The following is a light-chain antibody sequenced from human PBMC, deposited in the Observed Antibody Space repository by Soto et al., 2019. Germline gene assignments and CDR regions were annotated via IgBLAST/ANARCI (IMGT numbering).Light chain of an antibody. V-gene: IGLV1-40*01. CDR2: GNS. CDR1: SSNIGAGYD. J-gene: IGLJ1*01. CDR3: RSYDCSLSGYV. Sequence: QSVLTQPPSVSGAPGQRVTISCTRSSSNIGAGYDVHWYQQLPGTAPKLLIHGNSNRPSGVPDRFSGSKSGTAASLAITGVQHDDEADYYCRSYDCSLSGYVFGTGTKLTVL.